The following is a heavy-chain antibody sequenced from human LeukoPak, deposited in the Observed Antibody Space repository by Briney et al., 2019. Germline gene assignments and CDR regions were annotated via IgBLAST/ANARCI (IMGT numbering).Heavy chain of an antibody. D-gene: IGHD3-22*01. J-gene: IGHJ5*02. CDR2: IYYSGST. V-gene: IGHV4-39*01. Sequence: PSETLSLTCTVSGGSISSSSYYWGWIRQPPGKGLEWIGSIYYSGSTYYNPSLKSRVTISVDTSKNQFSLKLSSATAADTAVYYCARVPAAFTYYYDSSGYYNNWFDPWGQGTLVTVSS. CDR1: GGSISSSSYY. CDR3: ARVPAAFTYYYDSSGYYNNWFDP.